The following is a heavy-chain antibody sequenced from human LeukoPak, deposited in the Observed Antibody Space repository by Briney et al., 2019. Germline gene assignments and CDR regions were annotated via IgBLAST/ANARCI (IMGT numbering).Heavy chain of an antibody. CDR1: GYTFTSYG. Sequence: GASVKVSCKASGYTFTSYGISWVRQAPGQRLEWRGWISAYNGNTNYAQNLQGRVMMTTDTSTSTAYMELRSLRSDDTAVYYCARDGLSKGVAGTFDYWGQGTLVTVSS. D-gene: IGHD6-19*01. J-gene: IGHJ4*02. CDR3: ARDGLSKGVAGTFDY. CDR2: ISAYNGNT. V-gene: IGHV1-18*01.